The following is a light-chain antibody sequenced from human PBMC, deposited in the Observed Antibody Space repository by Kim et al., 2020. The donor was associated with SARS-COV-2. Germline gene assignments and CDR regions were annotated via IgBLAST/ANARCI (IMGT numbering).Light chain of an antibody. CDR2: DVT. CDR1: SSDVGGYNY. J-gene: IGLJ3*02. V-gene: IGLV2-11*01. CDR3: CSYAGSPWV. Sequence: PGQSATISRTGTSSDVGGYNYVSWYQQPPGKAPKVMIYDVTNRPSGVPDRFSGSKSGNTASLTISGLQAADEADYYCCSYAGSPWVFGGGTKLTVL.